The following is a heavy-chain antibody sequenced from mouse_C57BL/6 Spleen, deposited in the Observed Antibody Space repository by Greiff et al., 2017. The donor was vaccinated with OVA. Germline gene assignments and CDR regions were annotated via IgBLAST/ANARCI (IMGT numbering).Heavy chain of an antibody. D-gene: IGHD2-1*01. CDR1: GYTFTSYW. CDR3: ARSSGKAYYFDY. CDR2: IDPSDSYT. V-gene: IGHV1-69*01. J-gene: IGHJ2*01. Sequence: VQLQQPGAELVMPGASVKLSCKASGYTFTSYWMHWVKQRPGQGLEWIGEIDPSDSYTNYNQKFKGKSTLTLDKSSSTAYMQLSSLTSEDSAVYYCARSSGKAYYFDYWGQGTTLTVSS.